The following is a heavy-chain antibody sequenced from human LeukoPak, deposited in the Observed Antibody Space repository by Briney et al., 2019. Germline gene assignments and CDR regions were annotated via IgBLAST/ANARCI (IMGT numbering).Heavy chain of an antibody. Sequence: GGSLRLSCAASGFTFSTYGMHWVRQAPGKGLEWVAFIRYDGGNKRYADSVKGRFTISRDNSKNTLYVQTNSLRAEDTAVYYCARDSSGWYYHYWGRGTLVTVSS. D-gene: IGHD6-19*01. J-gene: IGHJ4*02. CDR1: GFTFSTYG. CDR3: ARDSSGWYYHY. V-gene: IGHV3-30*02. CDR2: IRYDGGNK.